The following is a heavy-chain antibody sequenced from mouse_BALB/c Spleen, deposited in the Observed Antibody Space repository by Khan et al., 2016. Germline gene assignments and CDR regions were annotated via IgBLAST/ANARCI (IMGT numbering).Heavy chain of an antibody. Sequence: EVELVESGGGLVQPGGSLRLSCATSGFTFTVYYMSWVRQPPGKELEWLGFIRNKANGYTIEYSASVKGRFTISRDNSQSILYLQMNTLRAEDSATYYCARLMHYYAMDYWGQGTSVTVSS. CDR3: ARLMHYYAMDY. J-gene: IGHJ4*01. CDR1: GFTFTVYY. CDR2: IRNKANGYTI. V-gene: IGHV7-3*02.